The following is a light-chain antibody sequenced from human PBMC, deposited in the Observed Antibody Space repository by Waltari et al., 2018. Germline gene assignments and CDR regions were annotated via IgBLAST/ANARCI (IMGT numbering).Light chain of an antibody. CDR2: EVN. V-gene: IGLV2-14*01. CDR1: NSDIGIYNY. J-gene: IGLJ3*02. CDR3: TSFTTIGIPLV. Sequence: QSALTQPASVSGSPGQSITISCTGTNSDIGIYNYVSWYQQPPGKAPKLIIYEVNNRPSGVSNRVSGSKSGNTASLTISGLQPEDEADYYCTSFTTIGIPLVFGGGTKLTVL.